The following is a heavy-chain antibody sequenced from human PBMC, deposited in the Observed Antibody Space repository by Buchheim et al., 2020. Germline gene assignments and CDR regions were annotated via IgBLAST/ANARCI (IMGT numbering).Heavy chain of an antibody. CDR1: GFTFSSYG. V-gene: IGHV3-30*02. CDR2: IRYDGSNK. J-gene: IGHJ4*02. Sequence: QVQLVESGGGVVQPGRSLRLSCAASGFTFSSYGMHWVRQAPGKGLEWVAFIRYDGSNKYYADSVKGRFSISRENSKNTLSLQMNSLRAEDTAVYYCAKDPGYDSSGYYQYYFDYWGQGTL. D-gene: IGHD3-22*01. CDR3: AKDPGYDSSGYYQYYFDY.